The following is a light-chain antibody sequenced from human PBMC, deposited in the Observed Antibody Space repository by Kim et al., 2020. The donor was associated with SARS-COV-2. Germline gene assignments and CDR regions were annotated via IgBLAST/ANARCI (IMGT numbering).Light chain of an antibody. CDR1: QSVTSGY. CDR2: GAS. V-gene: IGKV3-20*01. J-gene: IGKJ1*01. Sequence: SPGERATLSCRASQSVTSGYLAWYQQKPGQAPRLLIYGASNRATGIPDRFTGSGSGTDFTLTISRLEPEDFAVYYCQQYGSSRVTFGQGTKVDIK. CDR3: QQYGSSRVT.